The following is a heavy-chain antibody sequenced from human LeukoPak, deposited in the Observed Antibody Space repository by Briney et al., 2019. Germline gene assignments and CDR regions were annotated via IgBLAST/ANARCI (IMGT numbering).Heavy chain of an antibody. Sequence: GGSLRLSCVASGFTFEKYVMNWVRQAPGKGLEWLATIYGSGVSISYADSVKGRFTISRVNSNTTLYLQMNSLRAEDTAMYFCAKDLGWELPAEAYWGQGVLVTVSS. V-gene: IGHV3-23*01. CDR3: AKDLGWELPAEAY. J-gene: IGHJ4*02. D-gene: IGHD1-26*01. CDR1: GFTFEKYV. CDR2: IYGSGVSI.